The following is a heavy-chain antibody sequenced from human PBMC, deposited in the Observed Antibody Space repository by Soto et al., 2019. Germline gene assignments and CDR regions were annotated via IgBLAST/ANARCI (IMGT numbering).Heavy chain of an antibody. V-gene: IGHV4-59*01. Sequence: PSETLSLTSTVSGGSISSYSWSWIRQPPGKGLEWIGYIYYSGSTNCNPSLKSRVTISVDTSKTQFSLKVSSVTAADTAVYYCARATKGYYYGIDVWGQGTTVTV. CDR2: IYYSGST. CDR1: GGSISSYS. CDR3: ARATKGYYYGIDV. J-gene: IGHJ6*02. D-gene: IGHD1-26*01.